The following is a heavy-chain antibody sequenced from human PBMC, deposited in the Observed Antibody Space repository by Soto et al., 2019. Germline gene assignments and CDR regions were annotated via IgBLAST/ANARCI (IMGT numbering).Heavy chain of an antibody. Sequence: EVQLVETGGGLIQPGGSLRLSCAASGFTVSSNYMSWVRQAPGKGLEWVSVIYSGGSTYYADSVKGRFTISRDNSKNTLYLQMNSLRAEDTAVYYCVSTGGYYYYYGMDVWGQGTTVTVSS. D-gene: IGHD6-13*01. CDR2: IYSGGST. CDR1: GFTVSSNY. J-gene: IGHJ6*02. CDR3: VSTGGYYYYYGMDV. V-gene: IGHV3-53*02.